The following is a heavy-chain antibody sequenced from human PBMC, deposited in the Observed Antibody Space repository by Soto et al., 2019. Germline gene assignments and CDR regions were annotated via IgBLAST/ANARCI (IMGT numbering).Heavy chain of an antibody. D-gene: IGHD2-15*01. V-gene: IGHV1-24*01. CDR1: GYTLTELS. Sequence: ASVKVSFKVSGYTLTELSMHWVRQAPGKGLEWMGGFDPEDGETIYAQKFQGRVTMTEDTSTDTASMELSSLRSEDTAVYYCATAYCSGGSCPIDYWGQGTLVTVSS. CDR2: FDPEDGET. CDR3: ATAYCSGGSCPIDY. J-gene: IGHJ4*02.